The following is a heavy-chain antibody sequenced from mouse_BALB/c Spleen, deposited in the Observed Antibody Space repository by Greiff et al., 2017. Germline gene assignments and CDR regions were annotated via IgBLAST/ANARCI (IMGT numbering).Heavy chain of an antibody. D-gene: IGHD1-2*01. CDR3: TRNYGLYYYAMDY. Sequence: EVQLQQSGPELVKPGASVKISCKTSGYTFTEYTMHWVKQSHGKSLEWIGGINPNNGGTSYNQKFKGKATLTVDKSSSTAYMELRSLTSEDSAVYCCTRNYGLYYYAMDYWGQGTSVTVSS. V-gene: IGHV1-18*01. CDR1: GYTFTEYT. CDR2: INPNNGGT. J-gene: IGHJ4*01.